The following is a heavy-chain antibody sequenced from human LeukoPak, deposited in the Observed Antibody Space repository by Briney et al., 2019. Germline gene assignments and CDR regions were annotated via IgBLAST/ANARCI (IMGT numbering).Heavy chain of an antibody. J-gene: IGHJ4*02. D-gene: IGHD3-3*01. Sequence: GGSLRLSCAASGFPFSSYAMHWVRQAPGKGLEWVAVISYDGSNKYYADSVKGRFTISRDNSKNTLYLQMNSLRAEDTAVYYCARGARITIFGVVITSLTFDYWGQGTLVTVSP. V-gene: IGHV3-30*04. CDR2: ISYDGSNK. CDR1: GFPFSSYA. CDR3: ARGARITIFGVVITSLTFDY.